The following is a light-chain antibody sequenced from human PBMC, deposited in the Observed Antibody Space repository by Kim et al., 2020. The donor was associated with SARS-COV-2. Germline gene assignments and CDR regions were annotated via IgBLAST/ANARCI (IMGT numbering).Light chain of an antibody. V-gene: IGLV2-14*03. CDR3: SSYSTSSTLVL. CDR2: DVS. Sequence: QSALTQPASVSGSPGQSITISCTGTSSDVGGYNYVSWYQQHPGNAPKLMIFDVSNRPSGVSYRFSGSKSGNTASLTISGLQAEDEADYYCSSYSTSSTLVLFGGGTRLTVL. J-gene: IGLJ2*01. CDR1: SSDVGGYNY.